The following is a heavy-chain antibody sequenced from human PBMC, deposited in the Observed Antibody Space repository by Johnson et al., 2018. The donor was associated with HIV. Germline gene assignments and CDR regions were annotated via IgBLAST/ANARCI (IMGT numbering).Heavy chain of an antibody. CDR2: ISYDGSDK. CDR1: GFTFSSYA. J-gene: IGHJ3*02. CDR3: AKDGDDGDGPDGTKGAFDI. D-gene: IGHD5-24*01. Sequence: VQLVESGGGVVQPGRSLRLSCAASGFTFSSYAFHWVRQAPAKGLEWVASISYDGSDKYHADSVKGRFTISRDNSKNTLYLQMNSLRIEDTGLYYCAKDGDDGDGPDGTKGAFDIWGQGTMVTVSS. V-gene: IGHV3-30*04.